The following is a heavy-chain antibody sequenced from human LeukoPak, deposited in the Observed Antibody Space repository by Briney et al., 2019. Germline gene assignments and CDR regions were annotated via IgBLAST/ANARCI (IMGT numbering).Heavy chain of an antibody. J-gene: IGHJ5*02. Sequence: SVRVSCKASGGTFSSYAISWARQAPGQGLEWMGRMIPIFGTANSVQRIQGRVTITADKSTSTAYMELSRLGDEDTDQYYAARDQDIVVVPATPFDPWGQGTLVTVSS. CDR1: GGTFSSYA. CDR3: ARDQDIVVVPATPFDP. CDR2: MIPIFGTA. V-gene: IGHV1-69*06. D-gene: IGHD2-2*01.